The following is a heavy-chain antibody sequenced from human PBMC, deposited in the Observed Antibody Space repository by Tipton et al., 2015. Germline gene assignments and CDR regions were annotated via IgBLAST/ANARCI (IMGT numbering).Heavy chain of an antibody. D-gene: IGHD3-9*01. CDR2: IDRSGNT. CDR3: ACQDYDSLTRDYQTVDY. Sequence: AGLVKPSETLSLTCGVSGGSFSDNPWSWIRQPPGKGLEWIGEIDRSGNTNYNPSLKSRFTISVDTSNTHFSLNLSSVTAADTAVYYCACQDYDSLTRDYQTVDYWGQGTLVTVSS. J-gene: IGHJ4*02. CDR1: GGSFSDNP. V-gene: IGHV4-34*01.